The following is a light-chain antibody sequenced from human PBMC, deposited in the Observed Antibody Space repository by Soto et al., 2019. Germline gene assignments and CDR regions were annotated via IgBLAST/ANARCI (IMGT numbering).Light chain of an antibody. V-gene: IGKV3-11*01. CDR3: QQRCAWPLT. Sequence: EIVMTQSPATLSVSPGERATLSCRASQSIRSQLAWYQQKPGQPPRLLICDASNRATGVPTRFSGSGSGTDFTLTISSLPPEAFAVSYCQQRCAWPLTFGQGTRLE. CDR1: QSIRSQ. J-gene: IGKJ5*01. CDR2: DAS.